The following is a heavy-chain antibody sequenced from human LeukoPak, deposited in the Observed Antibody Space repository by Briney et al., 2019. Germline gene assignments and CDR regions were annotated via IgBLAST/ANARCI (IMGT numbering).Heavy chain of an antibody. J-gene: IGHJ4*02. V-gene: IGHV1-69*05. CDR3: ALSYYYDSSGYYPPFDY. CDR2: IIPIFGTA. Sequence: SVKVSCKASGGTFSSYAISWVRQAPGQGLGWMGGIIPIFGTANYAQKFQGRVTITTDESTSTAYMELSSLRSEDTAVYYCALSYYYDSSGYYPPFDYWGQGTLVTVSS. CDR1: GGTFSSYA. D-gene: IGHD3-22*01.